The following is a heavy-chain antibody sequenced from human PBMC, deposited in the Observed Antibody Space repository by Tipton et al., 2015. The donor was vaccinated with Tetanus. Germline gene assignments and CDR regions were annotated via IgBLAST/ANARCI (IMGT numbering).Heavy chain of an antibody. CDR1: GDSVSSNSAA. D-gene: IGHD1-26*01. V-gene: IGHV6-1*01. Sequence: GLVKPSQTLSLTCVISGDSVSSNSAAWNWFRQSPSRGLEWLGRTYYRSKWNNDYAVSVKSRITINPDTSKNQFSLQLNSVTPEDTAAYYCASGTFAQGMDVWGQGTTVTVSS. CDR2: TYYRSKWNN. CDR3: ASGTFAQGMDV. J-gene: IGHJ6*02.